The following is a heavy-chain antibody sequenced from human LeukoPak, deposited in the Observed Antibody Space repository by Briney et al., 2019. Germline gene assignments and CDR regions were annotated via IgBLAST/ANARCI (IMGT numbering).Heavy chain of an antibody. V-gene: IGHV3-74*01. D-gene: IGHD7-27*01. CDR3: ASVDWGAQDY. CDR2: IKRDRSST. Sequence: VGSLRLSFAASRFTLSNHWMHSVRPAPWRGLVFVSRIKRDRSSTAYVDSVKGRFTISRDDAKNTLYLQMDSLRVEDTAVYYCASVDWGAQDYWGQGTLVTVSS. J-gene: IGHJ4*02. CDR1: RFTLSNHW.